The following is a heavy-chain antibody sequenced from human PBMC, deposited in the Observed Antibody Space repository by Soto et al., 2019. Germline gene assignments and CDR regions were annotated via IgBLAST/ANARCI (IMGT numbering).Heavy chain of an antibody. V-gene: IGHV1-18*04. CDR1: GYTFTGYY. CDR2: ISAYNGNT. CDR3: ARGKQPYYYGMDV. J-gene: IGHJ6*02. Sequence: ASVKVSCKASGYTFTGYYIHWVRQAPGQGPEWMGWISAYNGNTNYAQKLQGRVTMTTDTSTSTAYMELRSLRSDDTAVYYCARGKQPYYYGMDVWGQGTTVTVSS.